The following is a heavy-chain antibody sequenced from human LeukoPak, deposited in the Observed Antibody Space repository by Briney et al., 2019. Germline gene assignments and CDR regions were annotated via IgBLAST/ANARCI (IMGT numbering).Heavy chain of an antibody. J-gene: IGHJ5*02. D-gene: IGHD2-8*01. V-gene: IGHV1-69*05. CDR1: GGTFSSYA. CDR2: IIPIFGTA. Sequence: SVKVSCKASGGTFSSYAISWERQAPGQGLEWMGGIIPIFGTANYAQKFQGRVTITTDESTSTAYMELSSLRSEDTAVYYCARDYCTNGVCYWFDPWGQGTPVTVSS. CDR3: ARDYCTNGVCYWFDP.